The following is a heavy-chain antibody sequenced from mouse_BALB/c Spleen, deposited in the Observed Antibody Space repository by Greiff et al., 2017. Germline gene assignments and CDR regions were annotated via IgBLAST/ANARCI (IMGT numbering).Heavy chain of an antibody. J-gene: IGHJ4*01. D-gene: IGHD1-1*01. CDR2: ISTYYGDA. CDR1: GYTFTDYA. CDR3: ASHYGSSYDYAMDY. Sequence: VKLQESGAELVRPGVSVKISCKGSGYTFTDYAMHWVKQSHAKSLEWIGVISTYYGDASYNQKFKGKATMTVDKSSSTAYMELARLTSEDSAIYYCASHYGSSYDYAMDYWGQGTSVTVSS. V-gene: IGHV1S137*01.